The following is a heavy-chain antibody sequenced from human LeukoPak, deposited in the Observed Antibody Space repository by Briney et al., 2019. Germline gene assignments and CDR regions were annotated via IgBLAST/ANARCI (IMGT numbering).Heavy chain of an antibody. CDR1: GYSFTSNY. J-gene: IGHJ4*02. CDR2: IYPRDGST. CDR3: ARDQEAFDY. Sequence: GASVKVSCKASGYSFTSNYIHWVRQALGQGLEWMGMIYPRDGSTSYAQKFQGRVTVTRDTSTSTVHMELSGLRSEDTAVYYCARDQEAFDYRGQGTLVTVSS. V-gene: IGHV1-46*01.